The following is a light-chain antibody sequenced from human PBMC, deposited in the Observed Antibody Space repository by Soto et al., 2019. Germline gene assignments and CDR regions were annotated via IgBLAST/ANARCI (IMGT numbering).Light chain of an antibody. J-gene: IGLJ1*01. CDR3: SSYISSSTYV. Sequence: QSVLTQPASVAGSPGQSITISCTGTSSDVGGYNYVSWYQQHPGKAPKLMIYDVSNRPSGVSNRFSGSKSGNTASLTISGLQAEDEADYYCSSYISSSTYVFGTGTNLTVL. CDR2: DVS. CDR1: SSDVGGYNY. V-gene: IGLV2-14*01.